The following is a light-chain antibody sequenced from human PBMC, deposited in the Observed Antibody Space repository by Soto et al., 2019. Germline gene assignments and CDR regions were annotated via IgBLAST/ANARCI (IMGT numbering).Light chain of an antibody. Sequence: VLTQPPSASGTPGQRVTISCSGSSSNIGSNYVYWYQQLPGTAPKLLIYRNNQRPSGVPDRFSGSKSGTSASLAISGLRSEDEADYYCAAWDDSLSGRVFGTGTKLTVL. J-gene: IGLJ1*01. CDR1: SSNIGSNY. V-gene: IGLV1-47*01. CDR3: AAWDDSLSGRV. CDR2: RNN.